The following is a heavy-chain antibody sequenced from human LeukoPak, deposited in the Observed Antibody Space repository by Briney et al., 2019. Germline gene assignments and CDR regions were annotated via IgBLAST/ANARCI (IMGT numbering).Heavy chain of an antibody. J-gene: IGHJ4*02. D-gene: IGHD4-11*01. CDR3: AKDGGAPTTVVYYFDY. CDR1: GFTFSSYG. Sequence: GSLRLSCAASGFTFSSYGMHWVRRAPGKGLEWVAVISYDGGNKYYADSVKGRFTISRDNSKNTLYLQMNSLRAEDTAVYYCAKDGGAPTTVVYYFDYWGQGTLVTVSS. V-gene: IGHV3-30*18. CDR2: ISYDGGNK.